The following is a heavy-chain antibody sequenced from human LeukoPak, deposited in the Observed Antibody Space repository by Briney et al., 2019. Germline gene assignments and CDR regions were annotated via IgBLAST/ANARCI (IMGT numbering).Heavy chain of an antibody. J-gene: IGHJ6*03. CDR1: GGTFSSYA. CDR3: VRAWTMTPKRGSMDV. D-gene: IGHD3-22*01. V-gene: IGHV1-69*13. CDR2: IIPIFGTA. Sequence: GASVKVSCKXSGGTFSSYAISWVRQAPGQGLEWMGGIIPIFGTANYAQKFQGRVTITADESTSTAYMELSSLRSEDTAVYYCVRAWTMTPKRGSMDVWGKGTTVTVSS.